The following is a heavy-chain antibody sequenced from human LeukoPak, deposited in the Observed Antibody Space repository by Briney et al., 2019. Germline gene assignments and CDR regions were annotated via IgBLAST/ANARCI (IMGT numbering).Heavy chain of an antibody. D-gene: IGHD6-19*01. Sequence: GASVKVSCKASGYTFTSYGISWVRQAPGQGLEWMGWISAYNGNTNYAQKLQGRGTMTTDTSTSTAYMQLRSLRSDDTAVYYCARGGIAVADGNWFDPWGQGTLVTVSS. V-gene: IGHV1-18*01. J-gene: IGHJ5*02. CDR3: ARGGIAVADGNWFDP. CDR1: GYTFTSYG. CDR2: ISAYNGNT.